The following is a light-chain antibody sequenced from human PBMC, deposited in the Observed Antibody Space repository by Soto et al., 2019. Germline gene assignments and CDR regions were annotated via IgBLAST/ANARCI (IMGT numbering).Light chain of an antibody. CDR1: ESVSTN. V-gene: IGKV3-15*01. CDR3: QQYNDWPPWT. Sequence: VVMTQSPATLSVSPGERATLSCRASESVSTNLAWYQQKPGQAPRLLISGASCRAAAISARFSGSGSGTEFTLTISSLQSEDSAIYYCQQYNDWPPWTFGQGTKVEI. CDR2: GAS. J-gene: IGKJ1*01.